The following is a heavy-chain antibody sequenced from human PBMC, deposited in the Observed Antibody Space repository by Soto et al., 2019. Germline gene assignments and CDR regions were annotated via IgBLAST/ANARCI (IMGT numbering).Heavy chain of an antibody. Sequence: SETLSLTCTVSGGSISSGGYYWSWIRQHPGKGLEWIGYIYYSGSTYYNPSLKSRVTISVDTSKNQFSLKLSSVTAADTAVYYCAVTTILTGRDWFDPWGQGTLVTVSS. CDR1: GGSISSGGYY. D-gene: IGHD3-9*01. CDR2: IYYSGST. J-gene: IGHJ5*02. CDR3: AVTTILTGRDWFDP. V-gene: IGHV4-31*03.